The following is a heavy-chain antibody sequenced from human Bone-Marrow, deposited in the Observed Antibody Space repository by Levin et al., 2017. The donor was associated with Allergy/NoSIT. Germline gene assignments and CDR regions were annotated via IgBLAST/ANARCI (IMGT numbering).Heavy chain of an antibody. J-gene: IGHJ4*02. D-gene: IGHD1-26*01. CDR2: ISFEGSNK. V-gene: IGHV3-30-3*01. Sequence: PGGSLRLSCAGSGFTFSNYAIHWVRQAPGKGLEWVAVISFEGSNKYYADSVKGRFTISRDNSKNTVYVQMNSLRVEDTAVYYCAGDIKSGGDSWGQGTLVTVSS. CDR1: GFTFSNYA. CDR3: AGDIKSGGDS.